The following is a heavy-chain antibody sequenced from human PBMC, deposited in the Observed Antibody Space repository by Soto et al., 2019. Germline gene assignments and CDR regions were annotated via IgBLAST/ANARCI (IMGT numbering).Heavy chain of an antibody. D-gene: IGHD3-16*01. CDR3: ARDEHDSGFDP. V-gene: IGHV3-30-3*01. CDR1: GFTFSSYA. Sequence: GGSLRLSCAASGFTFSSYAMDWVRQAPGKGLEWVAVISYDGSNKYYADSVKGRFTISRDNSKNTLYLQMNSLRAEDTAVYYCARDEHDSGFDPWGQGTLVTVSS. J-gene: IGHJ5*02. CDR2: ISYDGSNK.